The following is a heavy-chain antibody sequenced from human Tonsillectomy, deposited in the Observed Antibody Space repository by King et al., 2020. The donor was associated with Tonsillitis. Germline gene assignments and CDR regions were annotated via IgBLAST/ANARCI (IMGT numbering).Heavy chain of an antibody. J-gene: IGHJ6*02. CDR3: ARGYLPAHPTQGGSGSDYMTYLHYSYGVDV. CDR2: INWNGGST. D-gene: IGHD3-10*01. V-gene: IGHV3-20*04. Sequence: VQLVESGGGVVRPGGSLRLSCAASGFTFDDYDMSWVRQAPGKGLEWVSGINWNGGSTGYADSVKGRFTISRDNAKNSLYLQMNSLRAEDTALYFCARGYLPAHPTQGGSGSDYMTYLHYSYGVDVWGQGTTVTVSS. CDR1: GFTFDDYD.